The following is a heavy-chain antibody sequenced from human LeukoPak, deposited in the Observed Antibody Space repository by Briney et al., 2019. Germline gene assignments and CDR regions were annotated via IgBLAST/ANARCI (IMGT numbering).Heavy chain of an antibody. CDR2: IYTTGST. CDR3: ARDPYCSGGSCYLNWFDP. CDR1: GGSISSYY. D-gene: IGHD2-15*01. V-gene: IGHV4-4*07. J-gene: IGHJ5*02. Sequence: SETLSLTCTVCGGSISSYYWSWIRQPAGKGLEWIGRIYTTGSTNYNPSLKSRVTMSVDTSKNQFSLKLSSVTAADTAVYYCARDPYCSGGSCYLNWFDPWGQGTLVTVSS.